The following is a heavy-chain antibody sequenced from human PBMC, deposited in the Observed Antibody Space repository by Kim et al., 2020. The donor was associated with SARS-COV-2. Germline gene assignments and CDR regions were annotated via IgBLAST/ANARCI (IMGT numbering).Heavy chain of an antibody. CDR3: AKDRGYYGSGSYVDVEVNWFDP. V-gene: IGHV3-23*01. D-gene: IGHD3-10*01. J-gene: IGHJ5*02. Sequence: GGSLRLSCAASGFTFSSYAMSWVRQAPGKGLEWVSAISGSGCSTYYSDFVKGRFTISRDNSKNTLSLQMNSLRSEDTVVYYCAKDRGYYGSGSYVDVEVNWFDPRGQGTLVSVSS. CDR2: ISGSGCST. CDR1: GFTFSSYA.